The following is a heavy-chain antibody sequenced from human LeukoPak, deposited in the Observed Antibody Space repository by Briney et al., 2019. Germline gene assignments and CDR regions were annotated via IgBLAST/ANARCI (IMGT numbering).Heavy chain of an antibody. J-gene: IGHJ4*02. Sequence: GASVKVSCKASVYTFTSYDINWVRQATGQGLEWMGWMNPNSGNTGYAQKFQGRVTMTRNTSISTAYMELSSLRSEDTAVYYCARNLITIFGVVIQAFAYWGQGTLVTVSS. V-gene: IGHV1-8*01. CDR3: ARNLITIFGVVIQAFAY. D-gene: IGHD3-3*01. CDR2: MNPNSGNT. CDR1: VYTFTSYD.